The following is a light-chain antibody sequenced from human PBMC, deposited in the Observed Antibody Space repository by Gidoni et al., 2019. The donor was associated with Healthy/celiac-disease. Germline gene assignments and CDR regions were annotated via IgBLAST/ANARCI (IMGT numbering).Light chain of an antibody. CDR2: AAS. J-gene: IGKJ1*01. CDR1: QSISSY. Sequence: ASVGDRVTITCRASQSISSYLNWYQQKPGKAPKLLIYAASSLQSGVPSRFSGSGSGTDFTLTISSLQPEDFATYYCQQSYSTPRTFXQXTKVEIK. CDR3: QQSYSTPRT. V-gene: IGKV1-39*01.